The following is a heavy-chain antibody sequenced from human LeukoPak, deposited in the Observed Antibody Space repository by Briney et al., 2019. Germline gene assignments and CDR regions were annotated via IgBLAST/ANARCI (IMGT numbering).Heavy chain of an antibody. CDR1: GFTFSSYA. CDR3: APFPGKSSSVLDY. Sequence: GGSLRLSCAASGFTFSSYAMSWVRQAPGKGLEWVSAISGSGGSTYCADSVKGRFTISRDNSKNTLYLQMNSLRAEDTAVYYCAPFPGKSSSVLDYWGQGTLVTVSS. J-gene: IGHJ4*02. CDR2: ISGSGGST. V-gene: IGHV3-23*01. D-gene: IGHD6-19*01.